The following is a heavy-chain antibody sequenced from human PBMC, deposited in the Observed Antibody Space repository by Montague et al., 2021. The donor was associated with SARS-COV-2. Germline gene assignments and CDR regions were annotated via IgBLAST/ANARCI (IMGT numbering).Heavy chain of an antibody. CDR1: GFSLSTSGMC. D-gene: IGHD6-19*01. CDR2: IDWDDDK. J-gene: IGHJ4*02. CDR3: AREYSSGVYFDY. V-gene: IGHV2-70*01. Sequence: PALVKPTQTLTLTCTFSGFSLSTSGMCVSWIRQPPGKALEWLALIDWDDDKYYSTSLKTRLTISKDTSKNQVVLTMTNMDPADTATYYCAREYSSGVYFDYWGQGTLVTVSS.